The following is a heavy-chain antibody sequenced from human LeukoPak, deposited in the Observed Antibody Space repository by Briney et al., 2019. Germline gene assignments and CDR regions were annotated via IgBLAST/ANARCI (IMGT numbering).Heavy chain of an antibody. CDR1: GFTFSGYA. CDR2: ISASGGSA. Sequence: GGSLRLSCAASGFTFSGYAMNWVRQAPGKGLEWVSAISASGGSAYYADSVKGRFTVSRDNAKNSLYLQMNSLRAEDTAVYYCAREPRAAAGNSNFDYWGQGTLVTVSS. D-gene: IGHD6-13*01. V-gene: IGHV3-23*01. CDR3: AREPRAAAGNSNFDY. J-gene: IGHJ4*02.